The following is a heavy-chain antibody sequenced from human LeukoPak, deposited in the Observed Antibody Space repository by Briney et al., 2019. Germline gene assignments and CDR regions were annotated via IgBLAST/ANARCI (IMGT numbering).Heavy chain of an antibody. CDR1: GFTFSSYA. CDR2: ISASGGST. V-gene: IGHV3-23*01. D-gene: IGHD1/OR15-1a*01. J-gene: IGHJ4*02. Sequence: GGSLRLSCAASGFTFSSYAMSWVRQAPGKGLEWVSAISASGGSTYYADSVKGRFTISRVNSKNTLYLQMNSLRAEDTAVYYCAKGYTWNNIRLLDYWGQGTLVTVSS. CDR3: AKGYTWNNIRLLDY.